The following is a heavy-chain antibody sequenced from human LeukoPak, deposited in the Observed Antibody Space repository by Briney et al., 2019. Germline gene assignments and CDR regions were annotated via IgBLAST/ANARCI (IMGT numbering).Heavy chain of an antibody. D-gene: IGHD3-10*02. CDR1: GGSFSGYY. Sequence: SETLSLTCAVYGGSFSGYYWSWIRQPPGKGLEWIGEINHSGSTNYNPSLKSRVTISVDTSKNQFSLKLSSVTAEDTAVYYCAELGITMIGGVWGKGTTVTISS. CDR3: AELGITMIGGV. CDR2: INHSGST. V-gene: IGHV4-34*01. J-gene: IGHJ6*04.